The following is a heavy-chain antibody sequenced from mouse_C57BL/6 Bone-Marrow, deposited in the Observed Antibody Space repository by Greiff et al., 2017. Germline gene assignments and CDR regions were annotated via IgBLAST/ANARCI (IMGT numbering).Heavy chain of an antibody. CDR3: APYDGYFYFDY. J-gene: IGHJ2*01. CDR2: IYPGDGDP. CDR1: GYAFSSSW. Sequence: VQLQQSGPELVKPGASVKISCKASGYAFSSSWMNWVKQRPGKGLEWIGRIYPGDGDPNYNGKFKGKATLTADKSSSTAYMQLSSLTSEDSAVYFCAPYDGYFYFDYWGQGTTLTVAS. D-gene: IGHD2-3*01. V-gene: IGHV1-82*01.